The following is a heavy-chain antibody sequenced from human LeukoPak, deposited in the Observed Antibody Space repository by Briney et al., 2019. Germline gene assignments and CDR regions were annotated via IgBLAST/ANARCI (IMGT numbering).Heavy chain of an antibody. Sequence: GGSLRLSCAASGFTFDDYGTSWVRQAPGKGLEWVSGINWNGGSTGYADSVKGRFTISRDNAKNSLYLQMNSLRAEDTALYYCTRHTSSSAGDSSGYRNTFDYWGQGTLVTVSS. CDR3: TRHTSSSAGDSSGYRNTFDY. V-gene: IGHV3-20*04. CDR1: GFTFDDYG. D-gene: IGHD3-22*01. J-gene: IGHJ4*02. CDR2: INWNGGST.